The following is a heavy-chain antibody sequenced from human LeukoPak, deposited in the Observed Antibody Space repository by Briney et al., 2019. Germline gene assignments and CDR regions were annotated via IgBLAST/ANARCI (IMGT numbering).Heavy chain of an antibody. CDR2: IWYDGSNK. J-gene: IGHJ4*02. CDR3: ARDNLND. Sequence: GGSLRLSCAASGFTFSRYAFHWVRQAPGKGLEWVAVIWYDGSNKDYADSVKGRFTISRDNSKNTLYLQMNSLRAEDTAVYYCARDNLNDWGQGTLVTVSS. D-gene: IGHD1-20*01. CDR1: GFTFSRYA. V-gene: IGHV3-33*08.